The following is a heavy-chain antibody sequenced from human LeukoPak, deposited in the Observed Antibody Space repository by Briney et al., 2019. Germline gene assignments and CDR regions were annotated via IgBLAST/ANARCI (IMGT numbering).Heavy chain of an antibody. CDR2: IYPGDSET. CDR1: GYIFTSYW. V-gene: IGHV5-51*01. D-gene: IGHD6-19*01. Sequence: GESLKISCKGSGYIFTSYWIGWVRQMPGKGLEWMGIIYPGDSETRYSPPFQGQVTMSADKSITTACLQWSSLKASDTAMYYCARTYNSAWRGTFDFWGQGTLVTVSS. J-gene: IGHJ4*02. CDR3: ARTYNSAWRGTFDF.